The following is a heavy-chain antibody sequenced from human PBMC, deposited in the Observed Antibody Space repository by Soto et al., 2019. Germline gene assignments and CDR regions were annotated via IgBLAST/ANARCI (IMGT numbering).Heavy chain of an antibody. D-gene: IGHD1-26*01. Sequence: EAQLVESGGGLVKPGGSLRLSCAVSGFTFTSHSMNWVRQAPGKGLEWVSSISSSSSYIYYADSVKGRFTISRDNAKNSLYLQMNSLRAEDTAVYYCARSVTGSYSSWFDPWGQGTLVTVSS. V-gene: IGHV3-21*01. CDR2: ISSSSSYI. CDR1: GFTFTSHS. CDR3: ARSVTGSYSSWFDP. J-gene: IGHJ5*02.